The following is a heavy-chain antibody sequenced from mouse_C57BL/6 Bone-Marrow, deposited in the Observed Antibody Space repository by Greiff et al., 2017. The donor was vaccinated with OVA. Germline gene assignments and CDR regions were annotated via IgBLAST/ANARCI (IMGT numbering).Heavy chain of an antibody. J-gene: IGHJ3*01. D-gene: IGHD2-5*01. CDR3: AREVRYSNYPWFAY. Sequence: EVQGVESGGGLVKPGGSLKLSCAASGFTFSSYAMSWVRQTPEKRLEWVATISDGGSYTYYPDNVKGRFTISRDNAKNNRYLQMSHLKSEDTAMYYYAREVRYSNYPWFAYWGQGTLVTVSA. CDR2: ISDGGSYT. V-gene: IGHV5-4*01. CDR1: GFTFSSYA.